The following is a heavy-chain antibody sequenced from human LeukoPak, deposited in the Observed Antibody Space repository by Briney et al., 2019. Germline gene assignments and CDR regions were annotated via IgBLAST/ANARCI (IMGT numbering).Heavy chain of an antibody. CDR2: IKQDGSEK. Sequence: GGSLRLSCAASGFTFSSYWMSWVRQAPGKGLEWVANIKQDGSEKYYVDSVKGRFTISRDNAKNSLYLQMNSLRAEDTAVYYCASQYSSSWYDSSYYYYYMDVWGKGDTVTVSS. V-gene: IGHV3-7*01. D-gene: IGHD6-13*01. J-gene: IGHJ6*03. CDR1: GFTFSSYW. CDR3: ASQYSSSWYDSSYYYYYMDV.